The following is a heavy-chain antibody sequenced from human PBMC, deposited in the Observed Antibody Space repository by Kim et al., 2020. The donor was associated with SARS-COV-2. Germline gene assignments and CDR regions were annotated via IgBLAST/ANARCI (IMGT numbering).Heavy chain of an antibody. CDR3: AKQWSSGFGIGLHFDF. V-gene: IGHV3-30*18. Sequence: GGSLRLSCAASGFTFSSYGMHWVRQAPGKGLEWVALISYDGSNKHYADSVKGRATISRDNSKNTLYVELHSLRPEDTAVYFCAKQWSSGFGIGLHFDFWGRGTLVTVSS. D-gene: IGHD6-19*01. CDR1: GFTFSSYG. J-gene: IGHJ4*02. CDR2: ISYDGSNK.